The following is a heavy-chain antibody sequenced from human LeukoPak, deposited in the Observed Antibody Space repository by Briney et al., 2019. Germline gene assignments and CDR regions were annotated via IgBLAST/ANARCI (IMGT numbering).Heavy chain of an antibody. J-gene: IGHJ6*03. V-gene: IGHV4-59*12. CDR1: GGSIRGYY. CDR2: IYSSGST. CDR3: ARVGDKNYYYMDV. D-gene: IGHD3-16*01. Sequence: SETLSLTCNVSGGSIRGYYWSWIRQPPGKGLEWIGYIYSSGSTYYNPSLKSRVTISVDTSKNQFSLKLSSVTAADTAVYYCARVGDKNYYYMDVWGKGTTVTVSS.